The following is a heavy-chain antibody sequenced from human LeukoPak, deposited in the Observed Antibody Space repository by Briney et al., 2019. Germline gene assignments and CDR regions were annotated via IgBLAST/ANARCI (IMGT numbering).Heavy chain of an antibody. V-gene: IGHV3-7*01. D-gene: IGHD4-17*01. Sequence: GGSLRLSCAASEFTFSSYWMGWVRQAPGKGLEWVANIKQDGREKHYVDSVKGRFIISRDNAKNSLYLQMNSLRAEDTAVYYCVRDYGGYSPWGQGTLVTVSS. J-gene: IGHJ5*02. CDR2: IKQDGREK. CDR1: EFTFSSYW. CDR3: VRDYGGYSP.